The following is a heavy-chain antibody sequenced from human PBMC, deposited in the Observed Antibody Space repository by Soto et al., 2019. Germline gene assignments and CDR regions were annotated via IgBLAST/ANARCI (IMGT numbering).Heavy chain of an antibody. V-gene: IGHV1-46*01. CDR2: IYARGGST. Sequence: QVQLVQSGAEVRKPGASVKVSCKASGYTFTSYNIHWVRQAPGQGLEWMAIIYARGGSTTYAQNLQGRVTVTRDTSTSTVYMELSSLRSGNTATYFCFRGGFDDYEKEGRYWGQGTLVTVSS. D-gene: IGHD5-12*01. CDR3: FRGGFDDYEKEGRY. J-gene: IGHJ4*02. CDR1: GYTFTSYN.